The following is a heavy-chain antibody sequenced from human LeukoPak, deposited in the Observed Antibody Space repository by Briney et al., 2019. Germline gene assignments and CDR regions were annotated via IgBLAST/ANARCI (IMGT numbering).Heavy chain of an antibody. Sequence: SGGSLELSCAASGFTFSSYAMHWVRQAPGKGLEWEAVISYDGSNKYYADSVKGRFTISRDNSKNTLYLQMNSLRAEDTAVYYCAKTRPLDSSSWSHGDYWGQGTLVTVSS. D-gene: IGHD6-13*01. CDR2: ISYDGSNK. CDR3: AKTRPLDSSSWSHGDY. J-gene: IGHJ4*02. V-gene: IGHV3-30-3*02. CDR1: GFTFSSYA.